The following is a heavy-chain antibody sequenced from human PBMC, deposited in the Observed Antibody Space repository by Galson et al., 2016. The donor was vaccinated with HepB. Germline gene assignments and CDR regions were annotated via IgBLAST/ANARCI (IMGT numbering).Heavy chain of an antibody. CDR2: ISSSSAYM. CDR1: GLTFSRYS. Sequence: SLRLSCAASGLTFSRYSMDWVRQAPGQGLEWVSSISSSSAYMYYADSVKGRFTISRDIAKNSLYLQVNSLRDEDTAVYYCAKDGGQQVVRWERLRKVYYYYAMDVWGQGTTVTVSS. CDR3: AKDGGQQVVRWERLRKVYYYYAMDV. D-gene: IGHD6-13*01. V-gene: IGHV3-21*01. J-gene: IGHJ6*02.